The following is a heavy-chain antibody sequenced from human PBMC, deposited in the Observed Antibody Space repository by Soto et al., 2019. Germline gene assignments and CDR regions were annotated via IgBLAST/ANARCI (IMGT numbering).Heavy chain of an antibody. J-gene: IGHJ6*03. CDR2: ISSSSSTI. Sequence: EVQLVESGGGLVQPGGSLRLSCAASGFTFSSYSMNWVRQAPGKGLEWVSYISSSSSTIYYADSVKGRFTISRDNAKNSLYLQMNSLRAEDTAVYYCAREGYCSGGSCSGPVYYYYYYIDVWGKGTTVTVSS. V-gene: IGHV3-48*01. D-gene: IGHD2-15*01. CDR3: AREGYCSGGSCSGPVYYYYYYIDV. CDR1: GFTFSSYS.